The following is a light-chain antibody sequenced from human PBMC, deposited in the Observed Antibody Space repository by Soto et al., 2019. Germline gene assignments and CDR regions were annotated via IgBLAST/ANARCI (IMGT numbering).Light chain of an antibody. J-gene: IGLJ1*01. CDR2: GGS. CDR1: SSNSGAGYD. CDR3: QSYDRSLSGTV. Sequence: QSVLTQPPSVSGAPGQRVTISCTGSSSNSGAGYDVHWYQHQPGTAPKLLIYGGSSRPSGVPDRFSGSKSGTSASLAITGLQAEDEADYSCQSYDRSLSGTVFGTGTTVTVL. V-gene: IGLV1-40*01.